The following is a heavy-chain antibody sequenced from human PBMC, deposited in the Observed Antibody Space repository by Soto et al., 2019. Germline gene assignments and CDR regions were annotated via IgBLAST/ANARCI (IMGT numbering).Heavy chain of an antibody. CDR2: IYHSGNT. J-gene: IGHJ4*02. Sequence: QVQLQESGPGLVKPSGTLSLTCAVSGGSISSSNWWSWFRQHPGKGLAWIGEIYHSGNTNYNPSLKSRVTMAVDTSRNQFSMKLGSVTVADTAVYYWARCWGAGRVYYWGQGTLVTVSS. CDR1: GGSISSSNW. CDR3: ARCWGAGRVYY. D-gene: IGHD1-26*01. V-gene: IGHV4-4*02.